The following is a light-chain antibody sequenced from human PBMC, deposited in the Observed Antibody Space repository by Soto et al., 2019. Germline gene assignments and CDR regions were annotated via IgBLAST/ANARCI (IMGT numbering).Light chain of an antibody. J-gene: IGKJ4*01. CDR3: QKYNSAPLT. Sequence: DDQMTQSPSSLSAFVGDRVTITCRASQGIAPYLAWFQQKPGKVPKLLIYATSTLQWGVPSRFSGSGSGTDFTLTINSLQPEDVGTYYCQKYNSAPLTSGGGTKAEIK. V-gene: IGKV1-27*01. CDR2: ATS. CDR1: QGIAPY.